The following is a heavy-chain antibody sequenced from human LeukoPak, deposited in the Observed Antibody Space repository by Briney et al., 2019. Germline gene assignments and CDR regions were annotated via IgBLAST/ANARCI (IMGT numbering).Heavy chain of an antibody. D-gene: IGHD1-26*01. CDR2: IYPGDSDI. J-gene: IGHJ6*02. V-gene: IGHV5-51*01. CDR3: ARYSGSFSYYYYGLDV. CDR1: GYSFTSYW. Sequence: PGESLKISCKGSGYSFTSYWIGWVRQMPGKGLEWMGIIYPGDSDIRYSPSFQGQVTISADKSISTAFLQWSSLKASDTAMYYCARYSGSFSYYYYGLDVWGQGTTVTVSS.